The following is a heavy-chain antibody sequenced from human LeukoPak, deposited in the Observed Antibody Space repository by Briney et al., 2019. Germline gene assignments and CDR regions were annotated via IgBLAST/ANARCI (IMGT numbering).Heavy chain of an antibody. D-gene: IGHD6-19*01. CDR2: IKQDGSEK. Sequence: PGGSLRLSCAGSGFTFSSYWMSWVRQAPGKGLEWVANIKQDGSEKYYVDSVKGRFTISRDNARNSLYLQMNSLRAEDTAVYYCARGTIAVAGTDYWGQGTLVTVSS. J-gene: IGHJ4*02. CDR1: GFTFSSYW. CDR3: ARGTIAVAGTDY. V-gene: IGHV3-7*01.